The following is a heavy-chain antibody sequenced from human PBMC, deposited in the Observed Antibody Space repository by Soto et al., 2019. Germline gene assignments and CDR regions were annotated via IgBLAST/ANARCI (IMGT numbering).Heavy chain of an antibody. CDR2: ISAYNHNT. CDR1: GYTFTSYG. V-gene: IGHV1-18*04. D-gene: IGHD3-22*01. J-gene: IGHJ4*02. CDR3: ARPYYDSNRYSFDY. Sequence: ASVKVSCKASGYTFTSYGISWVRQAPGQGLEWMGWISAYNHNTNYAQNLQGRVTMTTDTSTSTAYMELRSLRSDDTAVYYCARPYYDSNRYSFDYWGQGTLVTVSS.